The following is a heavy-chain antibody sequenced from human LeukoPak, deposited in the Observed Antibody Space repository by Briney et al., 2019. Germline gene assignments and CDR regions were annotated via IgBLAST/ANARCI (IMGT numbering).Heavy chain of an antibody. CDR3: ARYDAVRILGSGSTDDQTYYYYYGMDV. V-gene: IGHV4-59*08. Sequence: SETLSLTCTVSGGSISSYYWSWIRQPPGKGLEWIGYIYYSGSANYNPSLKSRVTISVDTSKNQSSLKLSSVTAADTAVYYCARYDAVRILGSGSTDDQTYYYYYGMDVWGQGTTVTVSS. D-gene: IGHD3-10*01. J-gene: IGHJ6*02. CDR1: GGSISSYY. CDR2: IYYSGSA.